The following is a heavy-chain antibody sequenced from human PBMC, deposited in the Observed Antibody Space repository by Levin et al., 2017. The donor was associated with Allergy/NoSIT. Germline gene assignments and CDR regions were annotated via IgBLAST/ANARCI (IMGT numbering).Heavy chain of an antibody. CDR3: AKDSRPSGSYWADAFDI. V-gene: IGHV3-23*01. CDR1: GFTFSSYS. CDR2: LSGSGGST. Sequence: LSLTCAASGFTFSSYSMTWVRQAPGKGLEWVSTLSGSGGSTYYADSVKGRFTISRDTSKNTLYLQMNSLRAEDTAVYYCAKDSRPSGSYWADAFDIWGQGTMVTVSS. J-gene: IGHJ3*02. D-gene: IGHD1-26*01.